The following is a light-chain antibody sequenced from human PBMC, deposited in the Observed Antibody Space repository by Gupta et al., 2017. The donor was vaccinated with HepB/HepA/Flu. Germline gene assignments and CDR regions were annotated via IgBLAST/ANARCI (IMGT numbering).Light chain of an antibody. J-gene: IGKJ5*01. CDR1: QSISSY. CDR3: QQRSNWPVT. V-gene: IGKV3-11*01. CDR2: DAS. Sequence: IVLTQSPATLSLSPGERATLSYRASQSISSYLAWFQQKPGQAPRLLIYDASNRATGIPTKFSGSGSGTDFTLTISSLEPEDFAVYYCQQRSNWPVTFGQERRLEI.